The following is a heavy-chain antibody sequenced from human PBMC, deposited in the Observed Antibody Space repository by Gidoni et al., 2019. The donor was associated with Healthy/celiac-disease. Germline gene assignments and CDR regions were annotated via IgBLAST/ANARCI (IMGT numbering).Heavy chain of an antibody. CDR3: AREGYCSSTSCRRDYYYYGMDV. J-gene: IGHJ6*02. Sequence: QVQLQESGPGLVKPSQTLSLTCTVSGGSISSGDYYWSWIRQPPGKGLEWIGSIYYSGSTYYNPSLKSRVTISVDTSKNQFSLKLSSVTAADTAVYYCAREGYCSSTSCRRDYYYYGMDVWGQGTTVTVSS. CDR2: IYYSGST. D-gene: IGHD2-2*01. V-gene: IGHV4-30-4*01. CDR1: GGSISSGDYY.